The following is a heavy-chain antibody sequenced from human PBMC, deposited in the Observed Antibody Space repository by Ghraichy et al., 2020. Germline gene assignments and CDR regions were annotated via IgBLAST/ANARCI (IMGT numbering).Heavy chain of an antibody. D-gene: IGHD6-13*01. CDR2: IIPILGIA. CDR3: ARDRVDSSSWYGGGRNWFDP. Sequence: SVKVSCKAARAPFCTSTISFLLESPVQRLEWMGRIIPILGIANYAQKFQGRVTITADKSTSTAYMELSSLRSEDTAVYYCARDRVDSSSWYGGGRNWFDPWGQG. CDR1: RAPFCTST. J-gene: IGHJ5*02. V-gene: IGHV1-69*04.